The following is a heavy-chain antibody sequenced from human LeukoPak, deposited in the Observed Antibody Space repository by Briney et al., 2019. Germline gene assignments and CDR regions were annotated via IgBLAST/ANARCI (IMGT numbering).Heavy chain of an antibody. D-gene: IGHD4-17*01. V-gene: IGHV3-7*01. CDR3: VRSTMFTVTRFDY. CDR2: MKQDGSGN. CDR1: GFTFSNFC. Sequence: GGSLRLSCAASGFTFSNFCMSWVRQAPGKGLEWVASMKQDGSGNYYVDSVKGRFTISRDNAKNSLYLQMNSLRAEDTAVYFCVRSTMFTVTRFDYWGQGTLVTVAS. J-gene: IGHJ4*02.